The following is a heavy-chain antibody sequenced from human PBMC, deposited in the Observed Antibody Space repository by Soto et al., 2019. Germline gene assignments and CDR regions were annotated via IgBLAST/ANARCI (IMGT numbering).Heavy chain of an antibody. CDR2: ISGSGGST. CDR1: GWKFSSYA. V-gene: IGHV3-23*01. J-gene: IGHJ4*02. CDR3: AKRGFVWSPIDY. Sequence: GGSLRLSCAASGWKFSSYAMSWVRQAPGKGLEWVSAISGSGGSTYYADSVKGRFTISRDNSKNTLYLQMNSLRAEDTAVYYCAKRGFVWSPIDYWGQGTLVTVSS. D-gene: IGHD3-3*01.